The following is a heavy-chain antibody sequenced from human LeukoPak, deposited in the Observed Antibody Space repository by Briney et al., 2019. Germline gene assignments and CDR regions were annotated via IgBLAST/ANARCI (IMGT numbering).Heavy chain of an antibody. J-gene: IGHJ6*02. CDR2: IYYSGST. V-gene: IGHV4-59*01. Sequence: SETPSLTCTVSGGSISSYYWSWIRQPPGKGLEWIGYIYYSGSTNYNPSLKSRVTISVDASKNQFSLKLSSVTAADTAVYYCARAYSSSWYNNYGMDVWGQGTTVTVSS. D-gene: IGHD6-13*01. CDR3: ARAYSSSWYNNYGMDV. CDR1: GGSISSYY.